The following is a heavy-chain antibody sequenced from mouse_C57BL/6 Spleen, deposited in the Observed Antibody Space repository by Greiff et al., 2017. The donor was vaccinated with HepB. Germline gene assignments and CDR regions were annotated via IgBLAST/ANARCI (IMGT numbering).Heavy chain of an antibody. CDR2: IYPGGGNT. D-gene: IGHD2-1*01. Sequence: QLQESGPELVKPGASVKISCKASGYTFTDYYINWVKQRPGQGLEWIGCIYPGGGNTKYNEKFKGKATLTVDTSSSTAYMQLSSLTSEDSAVYCCACYGNYEDYAMDYWGQGTSVTVSS. J-gene: IGHJ4*01. CDR3: ACYGNYEDYAMDY. CDR1: GYTFTDYY. V-gene: IGHV1-84*01.